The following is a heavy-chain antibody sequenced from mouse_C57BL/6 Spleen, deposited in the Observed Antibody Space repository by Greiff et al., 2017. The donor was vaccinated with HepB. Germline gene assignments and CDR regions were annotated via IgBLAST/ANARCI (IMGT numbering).Heavy chain of an antibody. CDR1: GFNIKDYY. V-gene: IGHV14-2*01. Sequence: VQLQQSGAELVKPGASVKLSCTASGFNIKDYYMHWVKQRTEQGLEWIGRIDPEDGETKCAPKFQGKATITADTSSNTAYLQLSSLTSEDTAVYYCARSGDYDVRYFDVGGTGTTVTVSS. D-gene: IGHD2-4*01. CDR3: ARSGDYDVRYFDV. CDR2: IDPEDGET. J-gene: IGHJ1*03.